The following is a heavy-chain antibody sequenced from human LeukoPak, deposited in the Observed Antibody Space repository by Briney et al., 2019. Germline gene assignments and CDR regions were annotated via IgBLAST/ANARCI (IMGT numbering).Heavy chain of an antibody. CDR3: ARAAYCSSTSCYGDAFDI. D-gene: IGHD2-2*01. CDR1: GGSISSYY. Sequence: PSETLSLTCTVSGGSISSYYWSWIRQPAGKGLEGIGRIYNSGSTNYNPSLKTRVTMSVDTSKNQFSLKLSSVTAADTAVYYCARAAYCSSTSCYGDAFDIWGQGTMVTVSS. V-gene: IGHV4-4*07. CDR2: IYNSGST. J-gene: IGHJ3*02.